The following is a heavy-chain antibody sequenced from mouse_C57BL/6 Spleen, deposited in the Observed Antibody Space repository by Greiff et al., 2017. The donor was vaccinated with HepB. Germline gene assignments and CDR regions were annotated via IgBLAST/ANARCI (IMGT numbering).Heavy chain of an antibody. CDR2: IDPSDSYT. V-gene: IGHV1-69*01. J-gene: IGHJ2*01. CDR1: GYTFTSYW. Sequence: QVQLQQPGAELVMPGASVKLSCKASGYTFTSYWMHWVKQRPGQGLEWIGEIDPSDSYTNYNQKFKGKSTLTVDKSSSTTYMQLSSLTSEDSAVYYCASWGDFDYWGQGTTLTVSS. CDR3: ASWGDFDY. D-gene: IGHD4-1*01.